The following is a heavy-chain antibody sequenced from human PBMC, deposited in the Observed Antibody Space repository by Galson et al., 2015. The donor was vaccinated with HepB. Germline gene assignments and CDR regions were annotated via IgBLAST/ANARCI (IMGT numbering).Heavy chain of an antibody. J-gene: IGHJ3*02. D-gene: IGHD7-27*01. V-gene: IGHV3-11*06. CDR3: ARSWGSRGTFDI. Sequence: SLRLSCAASGSTFSDYYMSWIRQAPGKGLEWVSYISSSSSYTNYADSVKGRFTISGDNAKNSLYLQMNSLRAEDTAVYYCARSWGSRGTFDIWGQGTMVTVSS. CDR1: GSTFSDYY. CDR2: ISSSSSYT.